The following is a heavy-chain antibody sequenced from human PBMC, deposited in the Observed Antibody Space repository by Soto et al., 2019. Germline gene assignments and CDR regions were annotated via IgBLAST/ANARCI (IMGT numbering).Heavy chain of an antibody. CDR2: IYYSGST. CDR3: AGQRLGYCTNGVCYSADY. D-gene: IGHD2-8*01. CDR1: GGSISSGDYY. J-gene: IGHJ4*02. Sequence: PSETLSLTCTVSGGSISSGDYYWSWIRQPPGKGLEWIGYIYYSGSTYYNPSLKSRVTISVDTSKNQFSLKLSSVTAADTAVYYCAGQRLGYCTNGVCYSADYWGQGNMVAVSS. V-gene: IGHV4-30-4*01.